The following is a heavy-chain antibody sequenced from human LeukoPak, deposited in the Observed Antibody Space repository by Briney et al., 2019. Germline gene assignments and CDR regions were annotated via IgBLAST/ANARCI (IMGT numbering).Heavy chain of an antibody. V-gene: IGHV3-23*01. CDR3: AKEGFGSGEAY. D-gene: IGHD3-10*01. Sequence: GGSLRLSCAASGFTFSNAWMSWVRQAPGKGLEWVSGISASGGSTYYADSVKGHFTISRDNSKNTLYLQMNSLRAEDTAVYYCAKEGFGSGEAYWGQGTLVTVSS. J-gene: IGHJ4*02. CDR1: GFTFSNAW. CDR2: ISASGGST.